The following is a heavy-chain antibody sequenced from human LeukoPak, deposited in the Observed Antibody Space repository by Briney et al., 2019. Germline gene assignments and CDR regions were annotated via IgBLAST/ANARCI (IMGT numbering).Heavy chain of an antibody. CDR2: IRYDGSNK. Sequence: GGSLRPSCAASGFTFSSYGMHWVRQAPGKGLEWVAFIRYDGSNKYYAHSVKGGFTISRDNPKNTLYLQMNSWRAENRPVFYCANRRDGYSLGWGQGTLVTVSS. CDR1: GFTFSSYG. D-gene: IGHD5-24*01. V-gene: IGHV3-30*02. CDR3: ANRRDGYSLG. J-gene: IGHJ4*02.